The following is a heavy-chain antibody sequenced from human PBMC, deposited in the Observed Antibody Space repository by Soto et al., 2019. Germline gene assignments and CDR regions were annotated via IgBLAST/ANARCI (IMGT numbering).Heavy chain of an antibody. V-gene: IGHV4-59*01. CDR3: ARDRRRYYDFWSGYPSLGRDDYMDV. J-gene: IGHJ6*03. CDR2: IYYSGST. CDR1: GGSISSYY. D-gene: IGHD3-3*01. Sequence: QVQLQESGPGLVKPSETLSLTCTVSGGSISSYYWSWIRQPPGKVLEWIGYIYYSGSTNYNPSLKSRVTISVDTYKNQFSLKLSSVTAADTAVYYCARDRRRYYDFWSGYPSLGRDDYMDVWGKGTTVTVSS.